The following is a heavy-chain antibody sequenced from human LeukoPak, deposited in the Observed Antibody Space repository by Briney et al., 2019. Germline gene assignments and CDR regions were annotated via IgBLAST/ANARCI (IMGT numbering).Heavy chain of an antibody. D-gene: IGHD3-3*01. CDR1: GYTFTSYG. V-gene: IGHV1-18*01. J-gene: IGHJ3*02. Sequence: ASVKVSCKASGYTFTSYGISWVRQAPRQGLEWMGWISDYNGKTDSSQKFRDRVTMTTDTSTSTAYMELRSLRSDDTAVYYCARHSGGITMSYFDMWGQGTVVTVSS. CDR3: ARHSGGITMSYFDM. CDR2: ISDYNGKT.